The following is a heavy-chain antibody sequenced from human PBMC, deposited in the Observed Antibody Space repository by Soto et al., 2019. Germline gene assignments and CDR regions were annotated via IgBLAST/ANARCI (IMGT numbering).Heavy chain of an antibody. CDR1: GFTFSASA. Sequence: PGGSLRLSCAASGFTFSASAMHWVRQASGKGLEWVGRISIKANGYATTYAASVKGRFAISRDDSKNMAYLQVNSLKTEDTAVYYCARTIVLMVYAPLDYWGQGALVTVSS. V-gene: IGHV3-73*01. J-gene: IGHJ4*02. CDR3: ARTIVLMVYAPLDY. D-gene: IGHD2-8*01. CDR2: ISIKANGYAT.